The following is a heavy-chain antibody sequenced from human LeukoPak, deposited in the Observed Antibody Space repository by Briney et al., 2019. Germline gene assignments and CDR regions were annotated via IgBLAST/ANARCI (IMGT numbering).Heavy chain of an antibody. V-gene: IGHV3-48*02. CDR1: GFTFTSYT. CDR3: AREYYDSTGYYSFDY. CDR2: ITGGSGTI. J-gene: IGHJ4*02. D-gene: IGHD3-22*01. Sequence: GGSLRLSCATSGFTFTSYTMNWVRQAPGKGLEWISFITGGSGTIDYADSVKGRFTISRDNAKNSLYLHMDSLRDEDTAVYYCAREYYDSTGYYSFDYWGQETLVTVSS.